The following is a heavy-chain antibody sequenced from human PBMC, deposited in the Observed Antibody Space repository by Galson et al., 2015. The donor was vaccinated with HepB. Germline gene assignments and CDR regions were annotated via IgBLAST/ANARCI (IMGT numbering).Heavy chain of an antibody. J-gene: IGHJ4*02. CDR1: GYTFTSYG. V-gene: IGHV1-18*01. CDR3: ARDLYALEYSSSSTGY. D-gene: IGHD6-6*01. CDR2: ISAYNGNT. Sequence: SVKVSCKASGYTFTSYGISWVRQAPGQGLEWMGWISAYNGNTNYAQKLQGRVTMTTDTSTSTAYMELRSLRSDDTAVYYCARDLYALEYSSSSTGYWGQGTLVTVSS.